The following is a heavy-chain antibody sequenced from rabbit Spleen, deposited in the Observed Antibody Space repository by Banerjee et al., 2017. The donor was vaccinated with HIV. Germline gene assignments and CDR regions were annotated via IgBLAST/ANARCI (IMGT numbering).Heavy chain of an antibody. D-gene: IGHD1-1*01. Sequence: QEQLEESGGGLVQPEGSLTLTCTASGFSFSSSYYMCWVRQAPGKGLEWIACIDAGSSGFTYSATWAKGRFTCSKTSSTTVTLQMTSLTVADTATYFCARDTATSFSSYGMDLWGPGTLVTVS. J-gene: IGHJ6*01. V-gene: IGHV1S45*01. CDR3: ARDTATSFSSYGMDL. CDR2: IDAGSSGFT. CDR1: GFSFSSSYY.